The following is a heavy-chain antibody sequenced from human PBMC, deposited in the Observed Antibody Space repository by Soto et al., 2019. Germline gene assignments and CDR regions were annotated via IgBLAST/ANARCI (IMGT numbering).Heavy chain of an antibody. CDR3: ARDREAGYNFYYGMDV. CDR2: IYTSASI. Sequence: SETLSLTCSVSGADINTYSWTWIRQPAGKGLGWIGRIYTSASINYNPSLRGRVTLSVDTSTNQVSLKLASVTAADTAVYYCARDREAGYNFYYGMDVWGQGTTVTVSS. CDR1: GADINTYS. V-gene: IGHV4-4*07. J-gene: IGHJ6*02. D-gene: IGHD6-19*01.